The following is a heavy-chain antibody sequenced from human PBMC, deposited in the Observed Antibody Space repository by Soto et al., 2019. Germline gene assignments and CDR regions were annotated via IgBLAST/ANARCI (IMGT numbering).Heavy chain of an antibody. Sequence: AASVQVSCKASGGTFRSYASSWVRQAPGQGLECMGGIIPIFGTANYAQKFQGRVTITADKSTSTAYMELSSLRSEDTAVYYCARDHGDIVVVPAARGYYYGMDVWGQGTTVTVSS. CDR1: GGTFRSYA. J-gene: IGHJ6*02. D-gene: IGHD2-2*01. V-gene: IGHV1-69*06. CDR2: IIPIFGTA. CDR3: ARDHGDIVVVPAARGYYYGMDV.